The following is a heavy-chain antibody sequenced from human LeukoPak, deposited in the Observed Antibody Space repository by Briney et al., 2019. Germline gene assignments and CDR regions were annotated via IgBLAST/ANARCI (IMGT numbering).Heavy chain of an antibody. V-gene: IGHV3-23*01. CDR3: ATSSGWYPKYFDY. CDR2: ISGSGGDT. J-gene: IGHJ4*02. Sequence: GGSLRLSCAASGFTFSTYPMSWVRQAPGKGLEWVSAISGSGGDTYYADSVKGRFTISRDNSKNALYLQMNSLRAEDTALYYCATSSGWYPKYFDYWGQGTLVTVSS. D-gene: IGHD6-19*01. CDR1: GFTFSTYP.